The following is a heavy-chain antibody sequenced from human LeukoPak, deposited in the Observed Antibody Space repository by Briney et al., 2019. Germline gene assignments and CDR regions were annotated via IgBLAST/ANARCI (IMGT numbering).Heavy chain of an antibody. Sequence: SQTLSLTCAISGDSVSSNSAAWNWIRQSPSRGLEWLGRTYYRSKWYNDYAVSVKSRITISPDTSKNQFSLQLNSVTPEDTAVYYCARDGYYDSSGYYVFYFDYWGQGTLVTVSS. J-gene: IGHJ4*02. CDR3: ARDGYYDSSGYYVFYFDY. V-gene: IGHV6-1*01. CDR2: TYYRSKWYN. D-gene: IGHD3-22*01. CDR1: GDSVSSNSAA.